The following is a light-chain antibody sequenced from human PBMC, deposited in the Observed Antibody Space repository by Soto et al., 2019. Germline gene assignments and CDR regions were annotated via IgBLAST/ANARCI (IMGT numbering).Light chain of an antibody. CDR2: KAS. Sequence: DIQMTQSPSTLSASVGDRVTITCRASQSISSWLAWYQQKPGKAPKLLIYKASSLESGVPSRFSGGGSGTEFTLTISSLQPDDFATYYCQQYNNYPPYTFGQGTKLEIK. CDR3: QQYNNYPPYT. J-gene: IGKJ2*01. V-gene: IGKV1-5*03. CDR1: QSISSW.